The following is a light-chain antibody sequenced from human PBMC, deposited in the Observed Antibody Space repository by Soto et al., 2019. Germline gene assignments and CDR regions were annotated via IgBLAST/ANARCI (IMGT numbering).Light chain of an antibody. V-gene: IGLV1-51*02. J-gene: IGLJ1*01. CDR3: GTWDSSLSVPYV. CDR2: ENN. Sequence: QSVLTQPPSVSAAPGQKVTTSCSGSSSNIGNNYVSWYQQLPGTAPKLLIYENNKRPSGIPDRFSGSKSGTSATLGITGLQTGEEADYYCGTWDSSLSVPYVFGTGTKVTVL. CDR1: SSNIGNNY.